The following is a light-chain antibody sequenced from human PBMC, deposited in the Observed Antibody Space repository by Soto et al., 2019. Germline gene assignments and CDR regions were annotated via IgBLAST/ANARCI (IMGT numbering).Light chain of an antibody. CDR1: QRLSST. Sequence: EIVMTQSPATLSVSPGERATLSCRSSQRLSSTNLARYQQKPGQAPRLLIYGASTRATGIPARFSGSGSGTEFTLTLSSLQSEDSAVYYCQHYENWPRTFGGGTKVEIK. CDR3: QHYENWPRT. J-gene: IGKJ4*01. CDR2: GAS. V-gene: IGKV3-15*01.